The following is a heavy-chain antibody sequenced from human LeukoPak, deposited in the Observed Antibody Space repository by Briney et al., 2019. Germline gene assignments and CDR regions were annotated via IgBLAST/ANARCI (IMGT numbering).Heavy chain of an antibody. CDR3: AKNSYSGTASLWDF. J-gene: IGHJ3*01. D-gene: IGHD1-26*01. Sequence: GGSLRLSCEGSEFTFSNYAMSWVRQAPGKVMEWVSTISGSGADTYYADSMKGRFTVSRDNSKNTLYLHMNSLRAEDTAVYYCAKNSYSGTASLWDFWGQGTMVAVSS. CDR2: ISGSGADT. V-gene: IGHV3-23*01. CDR1: EFTFSNYA.